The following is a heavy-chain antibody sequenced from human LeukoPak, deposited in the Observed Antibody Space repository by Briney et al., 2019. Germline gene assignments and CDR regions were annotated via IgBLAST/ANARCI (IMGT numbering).Heavy chain of an antibody. D-gene: IGHD3-9*01. Sequence: PGGSLRLSCAASGFTFGSYGMHWVGRAPGKGLGWVTAIRYGGTNKYYADFVKGRFTITRDHSRGTLYLPMNSLRDEDTAVYYCARARHGILTGYYLDYWGQGTLVTVSS. CDR1: GFTFGSYG. J-gene: IGHJ4*02. V-gene: IGHV3-33*01. CDR2: IRYGGTNK. CDR3: ARARHGILTGYYLDY.